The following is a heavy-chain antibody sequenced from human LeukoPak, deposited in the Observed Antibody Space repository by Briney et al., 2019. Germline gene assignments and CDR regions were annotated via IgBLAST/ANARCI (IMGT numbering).Heavy chain of an antibody. V-gene: IGHV3-23*01. CDR1: GFTFSSYA. CDR3: AKSIGVRGDY. D-gene: IGHD3-10*01. CDR2: ISGSGGST. Sequence: GGSLRLSCAVSGFTFSSYAMSWVRQAPGKGLEWVSGISGSGGSTYYADSVKGRFTISRDKSKNTLYMQMNSLRAEDTAVYYCAKSIGVRGDYWGQGTLVTVSS. J-gene: IGHJ4*02.